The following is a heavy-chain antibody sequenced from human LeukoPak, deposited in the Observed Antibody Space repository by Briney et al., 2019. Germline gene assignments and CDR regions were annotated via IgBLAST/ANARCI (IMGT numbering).Heavy chain of an antibody. Sequence: KPGASVQVSCKASGYSFSSYYMHWVRQAPGQGLEWMGIINPSGDSTTYAQKFQGRVTMTRDTSTRTVYMELSSLRSDDTAVYYCARENDYGNNWFDPWGQGTLVTVSS. CDR3: ARENDYGNNWFDP. J-gene: IGHJ5*02. CDR2: INPSGDST. CDR1: GYSFSSYY. V-gene: IGHV1-46*01. D-gene: IGHD4-17*01.